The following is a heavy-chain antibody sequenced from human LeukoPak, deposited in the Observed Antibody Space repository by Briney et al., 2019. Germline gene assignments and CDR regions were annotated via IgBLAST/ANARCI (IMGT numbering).Heavy chain of an antibody. CDR1: GFTFSSYA. CDR2: ISGSGGST. CDR3: AKDPTRQVTTEEDRIDY. Sequence: GGSLRLSCAASGFTFSSYAMSWVRQAPGKGLEWVSTISGSGGSTYYADSVKGRFTISRDNSKNTPYLQMNSLRAEDTAVYYCAKDPTRQVTTEEDRIDYWGKGTLVTVSS. J-gene: IGHJ4*02. V-gene: IGHV3-23*01. D-gene: IGHD4-17*01.